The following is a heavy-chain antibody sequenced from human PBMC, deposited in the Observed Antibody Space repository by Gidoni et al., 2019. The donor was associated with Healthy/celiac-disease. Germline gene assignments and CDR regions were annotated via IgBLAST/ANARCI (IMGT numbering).Heavy chain of an antibody. CDR3: AREKATYYYDSSGSPLDY. CDR1: GFTFSSYA. D-gene: IGHD3-22*01. Sequence: QVQLVESGGGVVQPGRSLRLSCAASGFTFSSYAMHWVRQAPGKGLEWLAVISYDGSNKYYADSVKGRFTISRDNSKNTLYLQMNSLRAEDTAVYYCAREKATYYYDSSGSPLDYWGQGTLVTVSS. J-gene: IGHJ4*02. CDR2: ISYDGSNK. V-gene: IGHV3-30*01.